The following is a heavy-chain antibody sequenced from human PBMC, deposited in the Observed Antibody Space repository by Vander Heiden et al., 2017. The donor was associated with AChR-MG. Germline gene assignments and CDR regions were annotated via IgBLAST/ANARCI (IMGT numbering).Heavy chain of an antibody. CDR1: GYTFTSDG. Sequence: QVQLVQSGAEVKKAGASVKVSCKASGYTFTSDGISRVRPAPGQGLGWMGWISAYNGNTNYAQKLQGRVTMTTDTSTSTAYMELRSLRSDDTAVYYCARGRAASQVGSNWFDPWGQGTLVTVSS. CDR2: ISAYNGNT. CDR3: ARGRAASQVGSNWFDP. D-gene: IGHD3-10*01. V-gene: IGHV1-18*01. J-gene: IGHJ5*02.